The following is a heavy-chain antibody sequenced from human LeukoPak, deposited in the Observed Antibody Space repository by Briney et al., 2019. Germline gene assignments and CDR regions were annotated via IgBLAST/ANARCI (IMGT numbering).Heavy chain of an antibody. CDR1: GFTFSRYW. V-gene: IGHV3-74*01. D-gene: IGHD2-2*01. J-gene: IGHJ4*02. CDR3: ARPSEYCSSTTCSIDY. CDR2: INSDGSST. Sequence: PGGSLRLSCAASGFTFSRYWMHWVRQAPGKGLVWVSRINSDGSSTNYADSMKGRFTISRDNAKNTLFLQMDSLRAEDTAVYYCARPSEYCSSTTCSIDYWGQGTLVTVSS.